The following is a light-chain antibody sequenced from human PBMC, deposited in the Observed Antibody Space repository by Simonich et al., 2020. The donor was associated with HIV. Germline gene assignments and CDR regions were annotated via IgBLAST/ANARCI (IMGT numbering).Light chain of an antibody. Sequence: SYELTQPPSVSVSPGQTARITCSGSALPDKYAYWYQQKSGQAPVLVIYEDTKRPSGIPERFSGSSSGTVATLTISGAQVEDEADYYCYSTDSSGNHRVFGGGTKLTVL. J-gene: IGLJ3*02. CDR2: EDT. CDR1: ALPDKY. CDR3: YSTDSSGNHRV. V-gene: IGLV3-10*01.